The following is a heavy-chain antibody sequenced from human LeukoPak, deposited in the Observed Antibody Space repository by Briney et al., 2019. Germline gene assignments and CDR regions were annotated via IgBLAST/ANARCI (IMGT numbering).Heavy chain of an antibody. D-gene: IGHD6-19*01. Sequence: PGGSLRLSCAASGFTFSSYAMSWVRQAPGKGLEWVSAISSSADSTYYADSVKGRFTISRDNSKNTLYLQMNSLRAEDTAVYSCAKDQNRDSSGWIFDYWGQGTLVTVSS. CDR2: ISSSADST. CDR1: GFTFSSYA. CDR3: AKDQNRDSSGWIFDY. V-gene: IGHV3-23*01. J-gene: IGHJ4*02.